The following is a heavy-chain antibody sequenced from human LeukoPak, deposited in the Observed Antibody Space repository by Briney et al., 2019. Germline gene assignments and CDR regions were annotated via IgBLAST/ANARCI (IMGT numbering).Heavy chain of an antibody. CDR2: IKSETDGGTT. Sequence: GGSLRLPCAASGFTFSKAWMSWVRQAPGKGLEWVGQIKSETDGGTTDYAAPVKGRFTISRDESKNSLYLLMNSLKTEDTAVYYCTTEDYGDYVPDYWGQGTLVTVSS. D-gene: IGHD4-17*01. CDR3: TTEDYGDYVPDY. J-gene: IGHJ4*02. V-gene: IGHV3-15*01. CDR1: GFTFSKAW.